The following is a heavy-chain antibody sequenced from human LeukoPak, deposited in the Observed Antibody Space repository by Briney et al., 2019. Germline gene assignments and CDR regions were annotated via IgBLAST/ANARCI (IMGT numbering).Heavy chain of an antibody. CDR1: GFTFSSYG. CDR2: ISGSGGST. Sequence: GGSLRLSCAASGFTFSSYGMSWVRQAPGKGLEWVSLISGSGGSTYYADSVKGRFTISRDNSKNTLYLQMNSLRAEDTAVYYCAKSPYSSGWNWYLDLWGRGTLVTVSS. J-gene: IGHJ2*01. D-gene: IGHD6-19*01. V-gene: IGHV3-23*01. CDR3: AKSPYSSGWNWYLDL.